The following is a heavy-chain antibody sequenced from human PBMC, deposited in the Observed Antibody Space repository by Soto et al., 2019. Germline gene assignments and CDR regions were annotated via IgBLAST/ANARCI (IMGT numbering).Heavy chain of an antibody. D-gene: IGHD3-22*01. CDR3: ARAVGGVPIYYDSSGLHYFDL. Sequence: PGGSLRLSCAASGFTFSNFAMSWVRQAPGKGLTWVSSISSSGHSTYYADSVKGRFPISRDNSKNTLSMQVTSLRADDTALYYCARAVGGVPIYYDSSGLHYFDLWGQGALVTVSS. J-gene: IGHJ4*02. CDR2: ISSSGHST. V-gene: IGHV3-23*01. CDR1: GFTFSNFA.